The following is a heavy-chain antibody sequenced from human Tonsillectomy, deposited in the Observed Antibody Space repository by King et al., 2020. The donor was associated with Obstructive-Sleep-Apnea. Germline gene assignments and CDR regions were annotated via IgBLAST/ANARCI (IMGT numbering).Heavy chain of an antibody. CDR3: AKDTGPDSSGSQVGYFDY. Sequence: VQLVDSGGGLVQPGRSLRLSCAASGFTFDDYAMHWVRQAPGKGLEWVSGISWNSGSIGYADSVKGRFTISRDNAKNSLYLQMNSLRAEDTALYYCAKDTGPDSSGSQVGYFDYWGQGTLVTVSS. V-gene: IGHV3-9*01. CDR2: ISWNSGSI. J-gene: IGHJ4*02. D-gene: IGHD6-19*01. CDR1: GFTFDDYA.